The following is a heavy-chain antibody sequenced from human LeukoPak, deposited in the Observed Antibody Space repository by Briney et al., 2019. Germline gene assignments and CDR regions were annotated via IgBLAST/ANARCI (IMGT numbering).Heavy chain of an antibody. D-gene: IGHD6-13*01. CDR2: IKHDGSEK. V-gene: IGHV3-7*01. CDR3: ARADGYSSGWYPDY. Sequence: GGSLRLSCAASGFTFSSYWMSWVRQAPGKGLEWVANIKHDGSEKYYVDSVKGRFTISRDNAKNSLYLQMNSLRAEDTAVYYCARADGYSSGWYPDYWGQRTLVTVSS. J-gene: IGHJ4*02. CDR1: GFTFSSYW.